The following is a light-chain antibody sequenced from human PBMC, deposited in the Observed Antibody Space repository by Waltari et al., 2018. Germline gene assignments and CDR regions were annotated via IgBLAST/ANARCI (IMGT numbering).Light chain of an antibody. CDR1: QNIRTR. V-gene: IGKV1-39*01. CDR3: QQSSHIPYT. Sequence: DVQMTQSPSSLSASIADRVTITCRASQNIRTRLIWCQQKPGRAPKVLIHEVSNLQSGVQSRFSGTGSGTDFTLTISSPQPEDSATYYCQQSSHIPYTFGQGTKLEIK. J-gene: IGKJ2*01. CDR2: EVS.